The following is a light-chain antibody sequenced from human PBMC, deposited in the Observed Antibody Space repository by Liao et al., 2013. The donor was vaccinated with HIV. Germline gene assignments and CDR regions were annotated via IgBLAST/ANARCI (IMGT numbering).Light chain of an antibody. Sequence: SYELTQATSVSVAPGTTARIAWWGQRHWKLKSLNWYQQRPGQAPVLVIYYDTQRPSGIPERFSGANSGNTATLTISRVEAGDEADYYCQAWDRDPDHPVFGGGTKLTVL. J-gene: IGLJ2*01. CDR2: YDT. CDR1: HWKLKS. V-gene: IGLV3-21*04. CDR3: QAWDRDPDHPV.